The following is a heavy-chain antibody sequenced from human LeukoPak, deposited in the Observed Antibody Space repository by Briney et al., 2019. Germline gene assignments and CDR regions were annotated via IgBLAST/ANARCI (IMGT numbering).Heavy chain of an antibody. CDR2: IKQDGSEK. Sequence: GSLGLSCAASGFTFSSYWMGWVRQAPGKGLEWVANIKQDGSEKYYVDSVKGRFTISRDNAKNSLYLQMNSLRAEDTALYYCAKDIEAHRGVPYYFDYWGQGTLVTVSS. CDR3: AKDIEAHRGVPYYFDY. CDR1: GFTFSSYW. D-gene: IGHD6-13*01. V-gene: IGHV3-7*03. J-gene: IGHJ4*02.